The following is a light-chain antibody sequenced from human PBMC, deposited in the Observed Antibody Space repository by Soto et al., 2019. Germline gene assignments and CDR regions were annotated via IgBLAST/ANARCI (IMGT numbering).Light chain of an antibody. J-gene: IGKJ1*01. CDR3: QQYNYWPPWT. Sequence: DIQMTQSPSTLSGSVGDRVTITCRASQTISSWLAWYQQKPGKAPKLLIYDASSLESGVPSRFSGSGSGTEFTLTISSLQPDDFAVYYCQQYNYWPPWTFGQGTKVDIK. V-gene: IGKV1-5*01. CDR1: QTISSW. CDR2: DAS.